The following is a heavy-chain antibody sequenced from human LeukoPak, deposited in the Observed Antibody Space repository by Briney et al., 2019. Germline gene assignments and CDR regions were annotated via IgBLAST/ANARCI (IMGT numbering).Heavy chain of an antibody. CDR2: IASETYGGTA. Sequence: GGSLRLYCAASEFTFSDYYMGWIRQAPGNGLEWVGFIASETYGGTAEYPASLKGKFTITRDDSKSIADLQMNSLKTEDTAVYYCTRDQTPYYWGQGTLVTVSS. V-gene: IGHV3-71*01. CDR1: EFTFSDYY. CDR3: TRDQTPYY. J-gene: IGHJ4*02.